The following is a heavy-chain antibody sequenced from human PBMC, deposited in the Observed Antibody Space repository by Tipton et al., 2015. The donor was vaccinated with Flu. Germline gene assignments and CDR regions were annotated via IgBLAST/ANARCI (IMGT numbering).Heavy chain of an antibody. CDR2: IYYSGST. Sequence: TLSLTCTVSGGSISSSSYYWRWIRQPPGKGLEWIGSIYYSGSTYYNPSLKSRVTISVDTSKNQFSLKLSSVTAADTAVYYCARVSLGRYYFDYWGQGTLVSVSS. J-gene: IGHJ4*02. CDR3: ARVSLGRYYFDY. V-gene: IGHV4-39*07. CDR1: GGSISSSSYY.